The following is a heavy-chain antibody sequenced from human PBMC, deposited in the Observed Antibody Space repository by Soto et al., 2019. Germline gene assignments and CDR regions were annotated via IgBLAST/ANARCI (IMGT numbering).Heavy chain of an antibody. CDR3: ASTGYCSGGSCYLGYYYYYYMDV. V-gene: IGHV4-31*03. Sequence: QVQLQESGPGLVKPSQTMSLTCTVSGGSISSGGYYWSWIRQHPGKGLEWIGYIYYSGSTYYNPSLKSRVTISVDTSKNQFSLKLSSVTAADTAVYYCASTGYCSGGSCYLGYYYYYYMDVWGKGTTVTVSS. CDR1: GGSISSGGYY. D-gene: IGHD2-15*01. J-gene: IGHJ6*03. CDR2: IYYSGST.